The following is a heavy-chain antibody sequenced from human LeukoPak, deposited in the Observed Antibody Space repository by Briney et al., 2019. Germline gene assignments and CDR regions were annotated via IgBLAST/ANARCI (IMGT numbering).Heavy chain of an antibody. CDR3: AKKGDSSGSNPYYFYYGMDV. J-gene: IGHJ6*02. CDR2: INTDGSNT. CDR1: GFTFSRLW. V-gene: IGHV3-74*01. D-gene: IGHD6-19*01. Sequence: GGSLRLSCAASGFTFSRLWMHWVRQAPGKGLVWVSRINTDGSNTIYADSVKGRFTISRDNAKNTLYLQMNSLRAEDTAVYYCAKKGDSSGSNPYYFYYGMDVWGQGTTVTVSS.